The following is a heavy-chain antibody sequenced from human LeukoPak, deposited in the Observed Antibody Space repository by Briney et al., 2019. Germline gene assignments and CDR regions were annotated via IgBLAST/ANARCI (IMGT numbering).Heavy chain of an antibody. J-gene: IGHJ4*02. D-gene: IGHD3-22*01. Sequence: PSETLSLTCTVSGGSISSSSAYWGWIRQPPGKGLEWIGSIYYSKNTYYNPSLKSRVTISADTSKNQFSLKLSSVTAADTAVYYCARAPSDSSGYYYYYFDYWGQGTLVTVSS. CDR1: GGSISSSSAY. CDR3: ARAPSDSSGYYYYYFDY. CDR2: IYYSKNT. V-gene: IGHV4-39*01.